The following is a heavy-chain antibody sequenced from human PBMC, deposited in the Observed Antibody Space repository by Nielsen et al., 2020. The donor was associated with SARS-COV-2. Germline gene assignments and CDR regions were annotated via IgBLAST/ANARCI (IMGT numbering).Heavy chain of an antibody. CDR3: ASSYDSSGYYFLY. J-gene: IGHJ4*02. CDR2: IYYSGST. V-gene: IGHV4-59*01. CDR1: GGSISSYY. D-gene: IGHD3-22*01. Sequence: GSLRLSCTVSGGSISSYYWSWIRQPPGKGLEWIGYIYYSGSTNYNPSLKSRVTISVDTSKNQFSLKLSSVTAADTAVYYCASSYDSSGYYFLYWGQGTLVTVSS.